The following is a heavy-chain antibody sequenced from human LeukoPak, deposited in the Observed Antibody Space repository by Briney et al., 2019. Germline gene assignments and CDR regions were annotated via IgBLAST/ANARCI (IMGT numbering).Heavy chain of an antibody. CDR3: TTDEGCLNY. D-gene: IGHD3-16*01. J-gene: IGHJ4*02. V-gene: IGHV3-15*01. CDR1: GFTFTNAW. Sequence: GGSLRLSCAASGFTFTNAWMSWVRQAPGKGLEWVGRIKTKADGGTTDYAAPVKGRFTISRDDSKNTLSLQLNSLKTEDTAVYYCTTDEGCLNYWGQGTPVTVSS. CDR2: IKTKADGGTT.